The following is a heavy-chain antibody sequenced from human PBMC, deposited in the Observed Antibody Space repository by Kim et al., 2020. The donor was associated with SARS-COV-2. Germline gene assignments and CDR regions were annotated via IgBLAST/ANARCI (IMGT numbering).Heavy chain of an antibody. Sequence: SETLSLTCTVSGGSMSSYYWSWIRQPPGKGLEWIGYIYYTGSTNYNPSLKSRVTIFVDTSRNQFSLKLSSVTAADTAVYYCARDAVGTTGAADYWGQGT. CDR3: ARDAVGTTGAADY. CDR2: IYYTGST. CDR1: GGSMSSYY. J-gene: IGHJ4*02. V-gene: IGHV4-59*01. D-gene: IGHD4-17*01.